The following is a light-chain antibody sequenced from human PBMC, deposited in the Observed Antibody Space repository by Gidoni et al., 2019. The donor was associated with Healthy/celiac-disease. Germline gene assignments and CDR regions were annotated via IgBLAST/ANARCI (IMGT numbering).Light chain of an antibody. CDR3: QQYNNWPPWT. J-gene: IGKJ1*01. V-gene: IGKV3-15*01. Sequence: ELVMTQSPATLSVSPGETATLSCRASQRVSSNLAWYQQKPGQAPRLLIYGASTRATGIPARFSGSGSGTEFTLTISSLQSEDFAVYYCQQYNNWPPWTFGQGTKVEIK. CDR1: QRVSSN. CDR2: GAS.